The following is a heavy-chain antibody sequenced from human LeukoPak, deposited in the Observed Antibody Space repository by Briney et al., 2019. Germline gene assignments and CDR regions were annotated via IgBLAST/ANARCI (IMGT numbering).Heavy chain of an antibody. J-gene: IGHJ6*03. CDR1: VFTFSGYS. Sequence: PGGSLRLSCAASVFTFSGYSMSCVRQTPGKGLEWVANIKHDGSDKYFEDSVKGRFTISRDNAKSSLYLQMKSLRAEDTAVYFCARDQYNWNDGYSHYYMDVWGKGTTVTVSS. V-gene: IGHV3-7*01. D-gene: IGHD1-1*01. CDR3: ARDQYNWNDGYSHYYMDV. CDR2: IKHDGSDK.